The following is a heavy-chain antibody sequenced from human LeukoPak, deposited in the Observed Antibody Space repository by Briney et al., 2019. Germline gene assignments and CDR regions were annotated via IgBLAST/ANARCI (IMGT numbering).Heavy chain of an antibody. Sequence: GGSLRLSCAASGFSFSTYWMSWVRQTPEKGLEFVANINQDASVRNYMDSLKGRCTISRDNAKKSVYLEINSLRADDTAVYYCARDPGSSSFDLWGQGALVTVST. J-gene: IGHJ4*02. D-gene: IGHD6-13*01. V-gene: IGHV3-7*01. CDR3: ARDPGSSSFDL. CDR1: GFSFSTYW. CDR2: INQDASVR.